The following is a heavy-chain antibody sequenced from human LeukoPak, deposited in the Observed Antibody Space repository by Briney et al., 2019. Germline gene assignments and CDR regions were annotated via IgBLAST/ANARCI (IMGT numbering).Heavy chain of an antibody. D-gene: IGHD4-23*01. Sequence: GGSLRLSCAASGLTFSSYAMSWVRKAPGKGLDWFSAISGSGGSTYYADSVKGRFTISRDNSKNTLYLQMNSLRAEDTAVYYCAKARPTVVTPNYFDYWGQGTLVTVSS. CDR1: GLTFSSYA. J-gene: IGHJ4*02. CDR3: AKARPTVVTPNYFDY. V-gene: IGHV3-23*01. CDR2: ISGSGGST.